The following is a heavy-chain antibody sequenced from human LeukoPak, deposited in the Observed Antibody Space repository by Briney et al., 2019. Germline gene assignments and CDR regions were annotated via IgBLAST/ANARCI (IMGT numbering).Heavy chain of an antibody. D-gene: IGHD5-12*01. CDR2: ISTGGAST. J-gene: IGHJ4*02. Sequence: GGSLRLSCAASGFTFSRYAMSWVRQAPGKGLEWVSGISTGGASTYYADSVKGRFTISRDNSKNTLYLQMSSLGAADTAVYYCAKDRLGYSGARGFDWWGQGTLVTVSS. CDR3: AKDRLGYSGARGFDW. V-gene: IGHV3-23*01. CDR1: GFTFSRYA.